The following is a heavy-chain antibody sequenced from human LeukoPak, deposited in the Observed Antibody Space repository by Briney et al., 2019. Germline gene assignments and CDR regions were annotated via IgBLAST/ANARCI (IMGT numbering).Heavy chain of an antibody. Sequence: SETLSLTCTVSGGSISPYYWSWIRQPPGKGLEWIGYVYYSGSTNYNPSLKSRVTFSVDMSKNQFSLKLSSVTAADTAVYYCARGRSYYDTLTGYPTGPFDYWGQGTLVTVSS. J-gene: IGHJ4*02. CDR2: VYYSGST. CDR3: ARGRSYYDTLTGYPTGPFDY. V-gene: IGHV4-59*01. CDR1: GGSISPYY. D-gene: IGHD3-9*01.